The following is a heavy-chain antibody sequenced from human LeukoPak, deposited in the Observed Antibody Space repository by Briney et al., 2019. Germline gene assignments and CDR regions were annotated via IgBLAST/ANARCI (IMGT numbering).Heavy chain of an antibody. V-gene: IGHV4-31*03. CDR3: ARELGGSYYVVN. CDR2: IYYSGNT. CDR1: GGSISSGGYY. D-gene: IGHD1-26*01. Sequence: SETLSLTCTVSGGSISSGGYYWSWIRQHPGKGLEWIGYIYYSGNTYYNPSLKSRVTISVDTSKNQFSLKLSSVTAADTAVYYCARELGGSYYVVNWGQGTLVTVSS. J-gene: IGHJ4*02.